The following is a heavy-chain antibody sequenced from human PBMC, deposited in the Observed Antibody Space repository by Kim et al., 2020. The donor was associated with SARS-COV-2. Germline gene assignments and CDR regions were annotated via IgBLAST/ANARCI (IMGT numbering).Heavy chain of an antibody. CDR2: IYYSGST. D-gene: IGHD6-19*01. CDR1: GGSISSSSYY. V-gene: IGHV4-39*01. Sequence: SETLSLTCTVSGGSISSSSYYWGWIRQPPGKGLEWIGSIYYSGSTYYNPSLKSRVTISVDTSKNQFSLKLSSVTAADTAVYYCARLWDSSGQVGIDYWGQGTLVTVSS. J-gene: IGHJ4*02. CDR3: ARLWDSSGQVGIDY.